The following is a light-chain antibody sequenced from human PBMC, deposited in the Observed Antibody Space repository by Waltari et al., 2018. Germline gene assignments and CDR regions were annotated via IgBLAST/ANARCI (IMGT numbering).Light chain of an antibody. Sequence: DIVMTQSPDSLAVSLGERATINCKSSQIVLYSANNKNYLTWYQHKPGQPPKLLISWASIRESGVPDRVTGSGSGTDFTLTISSLQAEDVAVYYCQQHYTTPWTFGQGTKVEIK. CDR1: QIVLYSANNKNY. CDR2: WAS. J-gene: IGKJ1*01. V-gene: IGKV4-1*01. CDR3: QQHYTTPWT.